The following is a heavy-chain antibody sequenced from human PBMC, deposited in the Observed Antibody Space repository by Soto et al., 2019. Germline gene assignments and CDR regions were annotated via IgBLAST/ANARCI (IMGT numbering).Heavy chain of an antibody. Sequence: QLQLQESGPGLVKPSETLSLTCTASGGSISSSSYYWGWIRQPPGKGLEWIGSIYYSGSTYYNPSLKSRVTISVDTSKNQFSLKLSSVTAADTAVYYCARHLALSAADAFDIWGQGTMVTVSS. V-gene: IGHV4-39*01. CDR2: IYYSGST. CDR1: GGSISSSSYY. CDR3: ARHLALSAADAFDI. J-gene: IGHJ3*02. D-gene: IGHD3-16*02.